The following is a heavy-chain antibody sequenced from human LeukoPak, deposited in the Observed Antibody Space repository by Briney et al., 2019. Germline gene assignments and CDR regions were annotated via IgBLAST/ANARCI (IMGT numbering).Heavy chain of an antibody. CDR1: GYSISSGYY. CDR3: ARVYNWNSSGLGAPRD. V-gene: IGHV4-38-2*02. D-gene: IGHD1-7*01. CDR2: IYHSGST. Sequence: SETLSLTCTVSGYSISSGYYRGWIRPPPGKGREWIGSIYHSGSTTYNPSLKIRVPISVETSKNHFSRKLCSVTAADTGVYYCARVYNWNSSGLGAPRDWGRGTLVTVSS. J-gene: IGHJ4*02.